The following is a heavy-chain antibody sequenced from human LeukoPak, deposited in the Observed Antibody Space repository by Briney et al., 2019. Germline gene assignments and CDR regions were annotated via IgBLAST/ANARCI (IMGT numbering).Heavy chain of an antibody. V-gene: IGHV3-74*01. CDR3: VRDTTPFGYSYDS. J-gene: IGHJ4*02. D-gene: IGHD5-12*01. Sequence: GGSLRLSCAASGFTFSHCRMHWFRQVPGKGLVWVARVTHDGSGTSYADSVKGRFTISRDNAKNTLYLEMNSLRVEDTAMYYCVRDTTPFGYSYDSWGQGTLVTVSS. CDR2: VTHDGSGT. CDR1: GFTFSHCR.